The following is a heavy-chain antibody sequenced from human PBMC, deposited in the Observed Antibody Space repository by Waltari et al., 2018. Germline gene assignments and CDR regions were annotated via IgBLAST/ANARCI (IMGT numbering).Heavy chain of an antibody. Sequence: EVQLVESGGGLVQPGGSLRLSCAASGFTFSTYWMDWVRQAPGKALEWVANINQDGSEKYFLDSVRGRFTISRDNAKNSLYLQLNSLRDEDTALYFCSRSLDYWGRGTLVTVSS. CDR2: INQDGSEK. CDR1: GFTFSTYW. CDR3: SRSLDY. V-gene: IGHV3-7*03. J-gene: IGHJ4*02.